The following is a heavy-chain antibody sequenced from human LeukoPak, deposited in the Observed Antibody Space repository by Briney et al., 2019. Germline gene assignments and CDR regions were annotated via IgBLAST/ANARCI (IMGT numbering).Heavy chain of an antibody. D-gene: IGHD3-22*01. Sequence: GGSLRLSCAASGFTFSEYFMTWIRQTPGKGLEWISYISTDGDSVYYADSVRGRLTISRDNAKNSLYLQMTFLRAEDTAVYYCVVGSSCCYTHGFYFDYWGQGALVTVSS. CDR3: VVGSSCCYTHGFYFDY. CDR2: ISTDGDSV. V-gene: IGHV3-11*04. J-gene: IGHJ4*02. CDR1: GFTFSEYF.